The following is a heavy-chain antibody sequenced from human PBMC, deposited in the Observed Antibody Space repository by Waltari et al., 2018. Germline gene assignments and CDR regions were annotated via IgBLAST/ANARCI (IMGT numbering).Heavy chain of an antibody. J-gene: IGHJ6*02. D-gene: IGHD6-13*01. V-gene: IGHV3-30-3*01. CDR2: ISYDGSNK. CDR3: ARGEGSWSYGMDV. Sequence: QVQLVESGGGVVQPGRSLRLSCAASGFTFSSYAMHWVRQAPGKGLEWVAVISYDGSNKYYAYSVKGRFTISRDNSKNTLYLQMNSLRAEDTAVYYCARGEGSWSYGMDVWGQGTTVTVSS. CDR1: GFTFSSYA.